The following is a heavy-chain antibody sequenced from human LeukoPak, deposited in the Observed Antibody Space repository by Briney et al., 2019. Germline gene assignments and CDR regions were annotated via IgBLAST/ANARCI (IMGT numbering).Heavy chain of an antibody. CDR1: GGTFSSYA. CDR3: ATGGQQLVGAYFDY. D-gene: IGHD6-6*01. Sequence: SVKVSCKASGGTFSSYAISWVRQAPGQGLEWMGGIIPIFGTANYAQKFQGRVTITADESTSTAYMELSSLRSEDTAVYYCATGGQQLVGAYFDYWGQGTLVTVSS. V-gene: IGHV1-69*13. J-gene: IGHJ4*02. CDR2: IIPIFGTA.